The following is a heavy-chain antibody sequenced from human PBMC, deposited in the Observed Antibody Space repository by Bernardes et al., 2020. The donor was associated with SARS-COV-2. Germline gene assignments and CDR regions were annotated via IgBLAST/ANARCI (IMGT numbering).Heavy chain of an antibody. V-gene: IGHV3-30*01. CDR2: ISYDGSNK. J-gene: IGHJ4*02. CDR1: GFTFSSYA. CDR3: ARDYGEHYFDY. Sequence: GGSLRLSCAASGFTFSSYAMHWVRQAPGKGLEWVAVISYDGSNKYYADSVKGRFTISRDNSKNTLYLQMNSLRAEDTAVYYCARDYGEHYFDYWGQGTLVTVSS. D-gene: IGHD4-17*01.